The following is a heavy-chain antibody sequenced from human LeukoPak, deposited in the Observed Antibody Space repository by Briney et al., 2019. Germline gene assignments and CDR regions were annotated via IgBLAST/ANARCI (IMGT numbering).Heavy chain of an antibody. CDR3: AKDRSSSSGRFDP. D-gene: IGHD6-6*01. V-gene: IGHV3-23*01. CDR2: ISGSGGST. Sequence: GGSLRLSCAASGFTFSNYAMSWVRQAPGKGLEWVPGISGSGGSTYYADSVKGRFTISRDNSKNTLYLQMNSLRAEDTAVYYCAKDRSSSSGRFDPWGQGTLVTVSS. CDR1: GFTFSNYA. J-gene: IGHJ5*02.